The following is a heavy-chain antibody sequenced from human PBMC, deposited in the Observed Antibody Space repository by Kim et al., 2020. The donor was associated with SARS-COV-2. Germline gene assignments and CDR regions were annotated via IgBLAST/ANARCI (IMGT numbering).Heavy chain of an antibody. CDR2: GSA. D-gene: IGHD2-8*01. V-gene: IGHV4-34*01. Sequence: GSASSNPSLKSRVLPSVDTSKNQFSLKLTSVTAADTAVYYCARNGAFDVWDQGALVIVSS. CDR3: ARNGAFDV. J-gene: IGHJ3*01.